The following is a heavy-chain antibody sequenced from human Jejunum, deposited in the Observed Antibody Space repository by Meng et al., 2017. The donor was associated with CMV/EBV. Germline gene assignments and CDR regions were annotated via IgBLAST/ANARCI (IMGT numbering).Heavy chain of an antibody. D-gene: IGHD6-25*01. V-gene: IGHV4-39*07. Sequence: SGGSIRSSDYYWGWVRQPPGKGLEWIGTIYYRGDTYYSPSLESRLTISVDTSKNQFSLRLRSVTAADTAVYYCARVTVVSQRFDYWGQGTLVTVSS. CDR2: IYYRGDT. CDR1: GGSIRSSDYY. CDR3: ARVTVVSQRFDY. J-gene: IGHJ4*02.